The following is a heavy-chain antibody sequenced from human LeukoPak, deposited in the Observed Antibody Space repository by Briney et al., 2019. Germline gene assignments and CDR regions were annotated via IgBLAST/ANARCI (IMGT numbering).Heavy chain of an antibody. V-gene: IGHV4-59*12. CDR3: ARGFDSSVRAFSYYYYYYMDV. CDR2: IYYSGTT. Sequence: PSETLSLTCTVSGGSISSYYWNWIRQPPGKGLEWIGFIYYSGTTNYNPSLKSRVTISVDTSKNQFSLKLSSVTAADTAVYYCARGFDSSVRAFSYYYYYYMDVWGKGTTVTVSS. D-gene: IGHD6-19*01. J-gene: IGHJ6*03. CDR1: GGSISSYY.